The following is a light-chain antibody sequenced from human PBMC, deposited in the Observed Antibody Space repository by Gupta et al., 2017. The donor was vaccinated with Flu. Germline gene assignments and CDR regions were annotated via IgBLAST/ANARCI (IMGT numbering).Light chain of an antibody. Sequence: DIQMTQSPSSLSASVGDRVTITCRASQGIRSYLAWYQQKPGKGPKLLIYAASTLQSGVPSRFSGSGSGTEFTLTISSLQPEDVAIYYCQKDNSAPFTFGHGTKVDIK. CDR3: QKDNSAPFT. CDR1: QGIRSY. V-gene: IGKV1-27*01. CDR2: AAS. J-gene: IGKJ3*01.